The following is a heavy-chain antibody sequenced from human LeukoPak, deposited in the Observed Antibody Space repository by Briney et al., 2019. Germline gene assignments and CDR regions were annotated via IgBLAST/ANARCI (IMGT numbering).Heavy chain of an antibody. CDR1: GGSTSGGNYY. J-gene: IGHJ3*02. Sequence: SETLSLTCIVSGGSTSGGNYYWGWIRRPPGKGLEWIGYIYYSGSTYYNPSLKSRVTISVDTSKNQFSLKLSSVTAADTAVYYCARDHCSGGSCYSEFAFDIWGQGTMVTVSS. D-gene: IGHD2-15*01. CDR2: IYYSGST. V-gene: IGHV4-31*03. CDR3: ARDHCSGGSCYSEFAFDI.